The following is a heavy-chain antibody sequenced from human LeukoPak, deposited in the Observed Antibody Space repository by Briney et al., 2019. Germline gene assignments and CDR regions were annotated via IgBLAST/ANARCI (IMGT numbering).Heavy chain of an antibody. D-gene: IGHD5-12*01. V-gene: IGHV3-30*04. CDR1: GFTFRSYA. J-gene: IGHJ6*03. Sequence: PGRSLRLSCAAPGFTFRSYAMHWGRQAPGTRLGWVGVISYDGSNKYYADSVKGRFTISRDNSKNTLYLQMNSLRAEDTAVYYCARAIVATITYYYYYMDVWGKGTTVTVSS. CDR2: ISYDGSNK. CDR3: ARAIVATITYYYYYMDV.